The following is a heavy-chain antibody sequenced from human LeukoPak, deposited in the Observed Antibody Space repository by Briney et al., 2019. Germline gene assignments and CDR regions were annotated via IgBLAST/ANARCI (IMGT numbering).Heavy chain of an antibody. V-gene: IGHV3-21*01. D-gene: IGHD2-2*01. CDR2: ISSSSSYI. Sequence: GGSLGLSCAASGFTFSSYSMNWVRQAPGKGLEWVSSISSSSSYIYYADSVKGRFTISRDNAKNSLYLQMNSLRAEDTAVYYCARVTRRYCSSTSCLYDYWGQGTLVTVSS. CDR3: ARVTRRYCSSTSCLYDY. CDR1: GFTFSSYS. J-gene: IGHJ4*02.